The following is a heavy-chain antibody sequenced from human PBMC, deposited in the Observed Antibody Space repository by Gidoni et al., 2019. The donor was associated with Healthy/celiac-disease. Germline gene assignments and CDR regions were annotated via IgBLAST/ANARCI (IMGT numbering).Heavy chain of an antibody. Sequence: EVQLVESGGGLVQPGRSLRLSCAASGFTFDDYAMHWVRQAPGKGLEGVSGISWNSGSIGYADSVKGTISRDNAKNSLYLQMNSLRAEDTALYYCAKDIEMATITGPFDYWGQGTLVTVSS. D-gene: IGHD5-12*01. CDR1: GFTFDDYA. CDR3: AKDIEMATITGPFDY. V-gene: IGHV3-9*01. J-gene: IGHJ4*02. CDR2: ISWNSGSI.